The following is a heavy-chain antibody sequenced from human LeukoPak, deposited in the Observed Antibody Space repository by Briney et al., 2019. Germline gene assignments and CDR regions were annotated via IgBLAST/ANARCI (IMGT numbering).Heavy chain of an antibody. V-gene: IGHV4-39*01. CDR1: GGSISSDRYY. J-gene: IGHJ4*02. Sequence: SQTLSLTCTVSGGSISSDRYYWGWIRQPPGKGLEWIGSMYYSGTTYYSGSTDYNPSLKSRVTISADTSKNQFSLKLSSVTAADTAVYYCARQGSGWVEHIDYWGQGMLVTVSS. CDR2: MYYSGTTYYSGST. CDR3: ARQGSGWVEHIDY. D-gene: IGHD6-19*01.